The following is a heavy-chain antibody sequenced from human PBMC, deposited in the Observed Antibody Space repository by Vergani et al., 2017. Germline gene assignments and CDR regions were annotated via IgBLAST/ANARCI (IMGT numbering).Heavy chain of an antibody. Sequence: QVQLVQSGAEVKKPGSSVKVSCKASGGTFSSYTISWVRQAPGQGLEWMGRIIPILGIANYAQKFQGRVTITADKSTSTAYMELSSLRSEDTAVYYCATVLSSTNWFDPWGQGTLVTVSS. CDR1: GGTFSSYT. D-gene: IGHD6-13*01. CDR2: IIPILGIA. J-gene: IGHJ5*02. V-gene: IGHV1-69*02. CDR3: ATVLSSTNWFDP.